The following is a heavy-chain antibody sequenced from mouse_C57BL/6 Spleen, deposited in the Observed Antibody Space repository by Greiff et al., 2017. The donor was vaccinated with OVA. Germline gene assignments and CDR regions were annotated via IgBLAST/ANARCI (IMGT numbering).Heavy chain of an antibody. CDR2: INPSNGGT. V-gene: IGHV1-53*01. D-gene: IGHD1-1*01. CDR1: GYTFTSYW. J-gene: IGHJ2*01. Sequence: QVQLQQPGTELVKPGASVKLSCKASGYTFTSYWMHWVKQRPGQGLEWIGNINPSNGGTNYNEKFKGKATLTVDKSSSTAYMQLSSLTSEDSAVYYCARGFYYYGSSYDFDYWGQGTTLTVSS. CDR3: ARGFYYYGSSYDFDY.